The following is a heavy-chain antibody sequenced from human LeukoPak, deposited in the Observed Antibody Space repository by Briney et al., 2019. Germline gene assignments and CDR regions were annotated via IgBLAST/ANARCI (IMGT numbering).Heavy chain of an antibody. CDR2: ISAYNGKT. J-gene: IGHJ5*02. V-gene: IGHV1-18*01. Sequence: ASVKVSCKASGYTFTTYGISWVRQAPGQGLEWMGWISAYNGKTNYAQMLQGRVTVTTDTFTSTAYMELRSLRSDVTAVYYCARDQPRRWLDPWGQGTLVTVSS. CDR3: ARDQPRRWLDP. CDR1: GYTFTTYG. D-gene: IGHD1-14*01.